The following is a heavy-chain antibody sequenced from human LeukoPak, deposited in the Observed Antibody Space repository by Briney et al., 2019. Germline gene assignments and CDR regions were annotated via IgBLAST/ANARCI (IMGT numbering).Heavy chain of an antibody. J-gene: IGHJ6*02. D-gene: IGHD3-22*01. CDR2: INPNSGGT. Sequence: GASVKVSCKASGYTFTGYYMHWVRQAPGQGLEWMGWINPNSGGTNYAQKFQGWVTMTRDTSISTAYMELSSLRSEDTAVYYCARYYYDSSRRGAYYYYYGMDVWGQGTTVTVSS. CDR1: GYTFTGYY. V-gene: IGHV1-2*04. CDR3: ARYYYDSSRRGAYYYYYGMDV.